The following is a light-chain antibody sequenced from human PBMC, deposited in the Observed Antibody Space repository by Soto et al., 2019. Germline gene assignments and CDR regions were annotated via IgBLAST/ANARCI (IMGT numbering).Light chain of an antibody. J-gene: IGKJ3*01. CDR1: QSLLHSNGYNY. CDR3: MQALQTPFT. CDR2: LGS. V-gene: IGKV2-28*01. Sequence: DIVMTQSPLSLPVTPGEQASISCRSSQSLLHSNGYNYLDWYLQKPGQSPQLLIYLGSNRASGVPDRFSGSESGTDFTLKISRVEAEDVGVYYCMQALQTPFTFGPGTKVDIK.